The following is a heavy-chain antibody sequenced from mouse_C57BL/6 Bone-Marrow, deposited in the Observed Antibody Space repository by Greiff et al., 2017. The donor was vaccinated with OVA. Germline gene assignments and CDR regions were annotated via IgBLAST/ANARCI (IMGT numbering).Heavy chain of an antibody. CDR3: AREGGYYSFDY. V-gene: IGHV1-82*01. D-gene: IGHD2-3*01. CDR2: IYPGDGDT. CDR1: GYAFSSSW. J-gene: IGHJ2*01. Sequence: QVQLQQSGPELVKPGASVKISCKASGYAFSSSWMNWVKQRPGKGLEWIGRIYPGDGDTNYNGEFKGKATLTADKSSSTAYMHLSSLTSEDSAVYVCAREGGYYSFDYWGQGTTLTVSS.